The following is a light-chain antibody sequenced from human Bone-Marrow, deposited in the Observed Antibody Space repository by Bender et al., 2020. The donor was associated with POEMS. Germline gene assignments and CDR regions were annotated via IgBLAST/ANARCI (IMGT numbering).Light chain of an antibody. Sequence: QSALTQPASVSGSPGQSITISCTGTSTDVGSNNLVSWYQQHPGKAPKVMIYEGTKRPSGVSDRFSGSNSGNTATLTVSSVQAGDEADYYCQVWDSTTDHQWVFGGGTKLTVL. CDR1: STDVGSNNL. CDR2: EGT. CDR3: QVWDSTTDHQWV. J-gene: IGLJ3*02. V-gene: IGLV2-14*02.